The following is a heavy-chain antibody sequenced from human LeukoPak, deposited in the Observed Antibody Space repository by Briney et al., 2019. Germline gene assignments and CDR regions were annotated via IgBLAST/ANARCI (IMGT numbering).Heavy chain of an antibody. CDR3: ARGTRGYSYGNYYYYMDV. Sequence: SETLSLTCAVYGGSFSGYYWSWIGQPPGKGLEWIGEINHSGSTNYNPSLKSRVTISVDTSKNQFSLKLSSVTAADTAVYYCARGTRGYSYGNYYYYMDVWGKGTTVTVSS. CDR2: INHSGST. V-gene: IGHV4-34*01. CDR1: GGSFSGYY. D-gene: IGHD5-18*01. J-gene: IGHJ6*03.